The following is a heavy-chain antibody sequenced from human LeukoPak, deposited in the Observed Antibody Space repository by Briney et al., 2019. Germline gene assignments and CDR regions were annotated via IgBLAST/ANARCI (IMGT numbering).Heavy chain of an antibody. J-gene: IGHJ4*02. V-gene: IGHV3-21*01. CDR1: GFTFSSYS. D-gene: IGHD7-27*01. CDR2: ISSSSRYI. Sequence: TGGSLRLSCAASGFTFSSYSMNWVRQAPGKGLEWVSSISSSSRYIYYADSVKGRFTISRDNAKNSLYLQMNSLRAEDTAVYYCARPTLTWGSGPDYWGQGTLVTVSS. CDR3: ARPTLTWGSGPDY.